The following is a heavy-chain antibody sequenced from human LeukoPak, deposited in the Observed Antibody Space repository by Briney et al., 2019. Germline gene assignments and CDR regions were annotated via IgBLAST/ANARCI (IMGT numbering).Heavy chain of an antibody. Sequence: SETLSLTCIVSGGSISSYYWSWIRQPPGKGLEWIGYIYYSGSTNYNPSLKSRVTISVDTSKNQFSLKLSSVTAADTAVYYCARANSSSWPEFDYWGQGTLVTVSS. CDR1: GGSISSYY. J-gene: IGHJ4*02. V-gene: IGHV4-59*01. CDR3: ARANSSSWPEFDY. CDR2: IYYSGST. D-gene: IGHD6-13*01.